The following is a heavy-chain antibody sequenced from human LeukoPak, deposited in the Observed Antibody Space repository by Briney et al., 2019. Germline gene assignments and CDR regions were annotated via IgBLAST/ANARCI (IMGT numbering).Heavy chain of an antibody. V-gene: IGHV3-74*01. CDR3: VSDSGGRSGGDY. CDR1: GFTFTKYL. Sequence: GXXLRLSCAASGFTFTKYLMQWIRDARGKGGVWVSRINRDGSRAQYADCVKGRFTISRDNAQNTLHLQMNSLGPEDTAVYYCVSDSGGRSGGDYWGQGTLVTVSS. CDR2: INRDGSRA. D-gene: IGHD1-26*01. J-gene: IGHJ4*02.